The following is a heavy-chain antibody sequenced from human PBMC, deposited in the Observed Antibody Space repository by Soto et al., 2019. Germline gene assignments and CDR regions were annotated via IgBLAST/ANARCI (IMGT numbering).Heavy chain of an antibody. V-gene: IGHV3-11*01. D-gene: IGHD4-17*01. CDR1: GFSFSDYY. J-gene: IGHJ5*02. Sequence: GGSLRLSCAASGFSFSDYYMSWIRQAPGKGLEWLSYISTSGSTIYYADSVKGRFTISRDNAKNSLYLQLNSLRAEDTAVYFCARVKTTVKTWWLDPWSQGTLVTVSS. CDR3: ARVKTTVKTWWLDP. CDR2: ISTSGSTI.